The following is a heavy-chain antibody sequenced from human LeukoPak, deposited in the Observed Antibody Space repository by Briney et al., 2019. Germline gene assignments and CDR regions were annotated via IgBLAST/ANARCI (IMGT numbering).Heavy chain of an antibody. CDR2: ISGSGGNT. CDR1: GFAFNTYG. Sequence: GGSLRLSCAASGFAFNTYGMSWVRQAPGKGLEWVSAISGSGGNTYYADSVKGRFTISRDNSKNALYLQMNSLRAEDTALYYCAKDRTWGLDYWGQGTLVTVSS. CDR3: AKDRTWGLDY. D-gene: IGHD7-27*01. J-gene: IGHJ4*02. V-gene: IGHV3-23*01.